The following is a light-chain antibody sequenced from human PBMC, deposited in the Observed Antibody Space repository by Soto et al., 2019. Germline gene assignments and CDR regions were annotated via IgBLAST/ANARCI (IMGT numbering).Light chain of an antibody. J-gene: IGKJ2*01. Sequence: DIVLTQSPATLSVSPGDTVTLSCRASESLFGFLAWYQQKPGQAPRLLMYGVSTRATGIPARFSGGGSATYFTLSMSSLPSEDSAFYFCQSYNDWPFASGLGTRLEI. CDR3: QSYNDWPFA. CDR1: ESLFGF. V-gene: IGKV3-15*01. CDR2: GVS.